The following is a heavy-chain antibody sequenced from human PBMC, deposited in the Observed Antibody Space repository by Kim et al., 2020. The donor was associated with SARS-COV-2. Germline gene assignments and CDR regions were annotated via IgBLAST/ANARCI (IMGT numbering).Heavy chain of an antibody. CDR3: MVCCSSTSCYCELDY. Sequence: AESVKGRFTIGRDASKSIAYLQMNSLKAEDTAVYYCMVCCSSTSCYCELDYWGKGTLVTVSS. V-gene: IGHV3-49*02. D-gene: IGHD2-2*01. J-gene: IGHJ4*02.